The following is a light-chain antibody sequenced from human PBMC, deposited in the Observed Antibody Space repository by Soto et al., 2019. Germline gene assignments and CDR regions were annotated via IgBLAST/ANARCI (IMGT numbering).Light chain of an antibody. CDR2: GAS. V-gene: IGKV3-20*01. J-gene: IGKJ3*01. Sequence: EIALTVSLGTLSLSPSERANLSSRASQTLSSSFIAWYQHKPGQAPRLLIYGASSRATGIPDRFSGSGSGTDFTLTISRLEPEDVAVYYCQQYGSSPGTFGPGTKVD. CDR1: QTLSSSF. CDR3: QQYGSSPGT.